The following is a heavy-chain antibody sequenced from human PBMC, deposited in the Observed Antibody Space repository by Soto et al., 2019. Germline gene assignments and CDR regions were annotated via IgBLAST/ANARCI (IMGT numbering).Heavy chain of an antibody. J-gene: IGHJ4*02. CDR2: IDPSDSYT. Sequence: PGESLKISCXGSGYSFAGYWITWVRQKPGKGLEWMGRIDPSDSYTNYSPSFQGHVTISADKSISTAYLQWSSLKASDTAMYYCARGMVTTKPEYFDYWGQGTLVTVSS. CDR3: ARGMVTTKPEYFDY. V-gene: IGHV5-10-1*01. D-gene: IGHD4-17*01. CDR1: GYSFAGYW.